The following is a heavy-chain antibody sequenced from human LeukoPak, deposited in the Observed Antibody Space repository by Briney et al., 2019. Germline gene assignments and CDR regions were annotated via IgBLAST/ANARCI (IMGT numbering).Heavy chain of an antibody. CDR2: IIHSGST. V-gene: IGHV4-34*12. Sequence: SETLSLTCTVYGGSLSGYYWTWIRQPPGKGLEWIGEIIHSGSTNYNPSLKSRVTISVDTSKNQFSLKLSSVTAADTAVYYCARDPTYRDAFDIWGQGTMVTVSS. D-gene: IGHD2-2*01. J-gene: IGHJ3*02. CDR3: ARDPTYRDAFDI. CDR1: GGSLSGYY.